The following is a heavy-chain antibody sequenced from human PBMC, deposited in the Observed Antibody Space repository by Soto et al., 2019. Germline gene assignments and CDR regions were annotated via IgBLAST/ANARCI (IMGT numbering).Heavy chain of an antibody. CDR3: ARHGKTMKKLIDY. CDR2: IDPSDSYT. Sequence: GESLKISCKGSGYSFSSYWITWVRQMPGKGLEWMGRIDPSDSYTKYSPSFQGHVTISADKSISTAYLQWSSLKASDTAMYYCARHGKTMKKLIDYWGQGTLVTVSS. D-gene: IGHD2-15*01. J-gene: IGHJ4*02. CDR1: GYSFSSYW. V-gene: IGHV5-10-1*01.